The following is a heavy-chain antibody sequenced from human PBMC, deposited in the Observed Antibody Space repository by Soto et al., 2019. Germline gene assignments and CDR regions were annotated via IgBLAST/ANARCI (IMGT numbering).Heavy chain of an antibody. CDR2: ISYDGSNK. D-gene: IGHD1-7*01. J-gene: IGHJ3*02. V-gene: IGHV3-30-3*01. CDR3: AREELPAAFDI. CDR1: GFTFSSYA. Sequence: QVQLVESGGGVVQPGRSLRLSCAASGFTFSSYAMHWVRQAPGKGLEWVAVISYDGSNKYYADSVKGRFTISRDNSKNTLYLQMNSLRAEDTAVYYCAREELPAAFDIWGQVTMVTVSS.